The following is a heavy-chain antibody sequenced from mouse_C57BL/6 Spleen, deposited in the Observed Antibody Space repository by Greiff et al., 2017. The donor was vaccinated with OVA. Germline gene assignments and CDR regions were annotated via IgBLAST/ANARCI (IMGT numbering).Heavy chain of an antibody. D-gene: IGHD2-1*01. Sequence: QVQLQQPGAELVKPGASVKLSCKASGYTFTSYWMHWVKQRPGRGLEWIGRIDPNSGGTKYNEKFKSKATLTVDKPSSTAYMQLSSLTSEDSAVYYCARSPLPLLWPHYYAMDYWGQGTSVTVSS. J-gene: IGHJ4*01. V-gene: IGHV1-72*01. CDR1: GYTFTSYW. CDR3: ARSPLPLLWPHYYAMDY. CDR2: IDPNSGGT.